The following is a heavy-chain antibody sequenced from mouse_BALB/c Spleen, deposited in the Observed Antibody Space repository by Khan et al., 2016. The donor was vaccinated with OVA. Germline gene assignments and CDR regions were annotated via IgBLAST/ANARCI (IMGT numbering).Heavy chain of an antibody. D-gene: IGHD1-1*01. CDR2: ISGGGSYT. CDR3: ARELFTTVVATPFAY. Sequence: EVELVESGGGLVKPGGSLKLSCAVSGFTFSNYVMSWVRQTPEKRLEWVATISGGGSYTYYPDSLQGRFTISRDNAKNTLYLQMSSLRSDDTAIYNCARELFTTVVATPFAYWGQGTLVTVSA. V-gene: IGHV5-9-3*01. CDR1: GFTFSNYV. J-gene: IGHJ3*01.